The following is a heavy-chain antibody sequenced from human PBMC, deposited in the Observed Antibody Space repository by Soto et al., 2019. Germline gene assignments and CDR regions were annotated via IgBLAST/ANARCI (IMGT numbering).Heavy chain of an antibody. V-gene: IGHV3-15*01. CDR2: ILSKNEGGRT. J-gene: IGHJ4*02. CDR1: GLTFSNAW. Sequence: PGGSLRLSCAASGLTFSNAWMNWVRQAPGKGLEWIGYILSKNEGGRTGYAAPVKGRFSISRDDSKNMLYLQMNSLRVEDTAVYYCAREIERLLGYWGQGTLVTVSS. CDR3: AREIERLLGY. D-gene: IGHD3-3*01.